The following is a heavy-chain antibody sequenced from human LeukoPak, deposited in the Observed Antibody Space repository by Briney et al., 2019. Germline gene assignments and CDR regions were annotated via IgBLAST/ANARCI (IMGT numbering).Heavy chain of an antibody. CDR3: AKDRSGSGYFDY. CDR2: ISSGGGTT. J-gene: IGHJ4*02. Sequence: GGSLRLSCAASGFTFSSHAMSWVRQAPGKGLEWVSRISSGGGTTDYTDSVKGRFTISRDTSKNTLYLQTNSLRAEDTAVYYCAKDRSGSGYFDYWGQGTLVTVSS. CDR1: GFTFSSHA. V-gene: IGHV3-23*01. D-gene: IGHD3-10*01.